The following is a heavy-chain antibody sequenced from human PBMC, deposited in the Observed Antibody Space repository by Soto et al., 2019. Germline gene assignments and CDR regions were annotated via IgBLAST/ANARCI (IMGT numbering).Heavy chain of an antibody. CDR2: INPNSGGT. CDR3: AREGDGDFWSGYEGVAFDI. D-gene: IGHD3-3*01. V-gene: IGHV1-2*04. CDR1: GYTFTGYY. J-gene: IGHJ3*02. Sequence: QVQLVQSGAEVKKPGASVKVSCKASGYTFTGYYMHWVRQAPGQGLEWMGWINPNSGGTNYAQKFQGWVTMTRDTSISTAYMELSRLRSDDTAVYYCAREGDGDFWSGYEGVAFDIWGQGTMVTVSS.